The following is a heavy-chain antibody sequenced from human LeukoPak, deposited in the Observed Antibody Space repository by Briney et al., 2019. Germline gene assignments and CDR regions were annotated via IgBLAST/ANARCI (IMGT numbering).Heavy chain of an antibody. V-gene: IGHV4-34*01. CDR1: GGSFSGYY. CDR3: ARGSCSSTSCYTV. J-gene: IGHJ4*02. D-gene: IGHD2-2*02. CDR2: NNHCGST. Sequence: SETLSLTCAVYGGSFSGYYWSWIRKPPGKGLEWLGENNHCGSTNYNPSLKRRVTISVDTSKNQFSLKLSSVTAAYTAVYYCARGSCSSTSCYTVWGQGTLVTVSS.